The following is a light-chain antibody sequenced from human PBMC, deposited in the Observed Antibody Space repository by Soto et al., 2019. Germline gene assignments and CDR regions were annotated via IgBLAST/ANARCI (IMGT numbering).Light chain of an antibody. CDR2: DAS. Sequence: EIVLTQSQATLSLSPGESATLSFRATRSVSSYLAWYQQKPGQAPRLLIYDASSRPTDIPARFSGSGSGTDFTLTISSLEPEDFALYYCQQYNNWPSWTFGQGTKVDIK. CDR1: RSVSSY. CDR3: QQYNNWPSWT. V-gene: IGKV3-11*01. J-gene: IGKJ1*01.